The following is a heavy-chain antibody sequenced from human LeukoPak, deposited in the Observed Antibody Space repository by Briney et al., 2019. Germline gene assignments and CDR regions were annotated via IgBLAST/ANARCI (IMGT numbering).Heavy chain of an antibody. CDR1: GLTFSTYA. D-gene: IGHD3-10*01. V-gene: IGHV3-23*01. CDR2: LSSSGGST. Sequence: PGGSLRLSCAASGLTFSTYAMNWVRQAPGKGLERVSTLSSSGGSTYYADSVKGRFTISRDNSKNTLYLQMNSLRAEDTAVYYCARCEDYASGTLLDPRQLGYYYGMDVWGQGTTVTVSS. CDR3: ARCEDYASGTLLDPRQLGYYYGMDV. J-gene: IGHJ6*02.